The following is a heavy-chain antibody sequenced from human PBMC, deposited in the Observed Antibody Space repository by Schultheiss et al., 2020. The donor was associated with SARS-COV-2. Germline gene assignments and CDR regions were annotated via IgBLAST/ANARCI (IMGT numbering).Heavy chain of an antibody. D-gene: IGHD3-3*01. CDR3: ARRYYGSSLSAFDI. CDR2: ISGSGGST. J-gene: IGHJ3*02. CDR1: GFTFSSYA. V-gene: IGHV3-23*01. Sequence: GGSLRLSCAASGFTFSSYAMSWVRQAPGKGLEWVSAISGSGGSTYYADSVKGRFTISRDNAKNSLYLQMNSLRAEDTAVYYCARRYYGSSLSAFDIWGQGTMVTVSS.